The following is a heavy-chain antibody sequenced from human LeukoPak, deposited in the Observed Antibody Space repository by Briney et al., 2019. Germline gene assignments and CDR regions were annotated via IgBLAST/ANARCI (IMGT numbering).Heavy chain of an antibody. CDR1: GFTFSSYE. D-gene: IGHD6-13*01. J-gene: IGHJ4*02. V-gene: IGHV3-48*03. Sequence: GGALRLSCAASGFTFSSYEMNWVRQAPGKGLEWVSYISSSGSTIYYADSVKGRFTISRDNAKNSLYLQMNSLRAEDTAVYYYAGEHSSSWYVDYWGQGTLVTVSS. CDR3: AGEHSSSWYVDY. CDR2: ISSSGSTI.